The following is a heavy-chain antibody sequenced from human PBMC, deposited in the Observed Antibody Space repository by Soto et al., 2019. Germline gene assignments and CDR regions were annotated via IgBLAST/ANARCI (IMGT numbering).Heavy chain of an antibody. D-gene: IGHD5-18*01. V-gene: IGHV4-30-2*01. CDR3: ARAHGYSYGDFDY. CDR1: GGSISSGGYS. Sequence: SETLSLTCAVSGGSISSGGYSWSWIRQPPGKGLEWIGYIYHSGSTYYNPSLKSRVTITVDRSKNQFSLKLSSVTAADTAVYYCARAHGYSYGDFDYWGQGTLVTVSS. J-gene: IGHJ4*02. CDR2: IYHSGST.